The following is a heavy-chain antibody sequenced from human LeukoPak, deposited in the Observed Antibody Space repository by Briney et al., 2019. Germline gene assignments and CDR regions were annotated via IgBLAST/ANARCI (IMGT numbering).Heavy chain of an antibody. D-gene: IGHD3-22*01. J-gene: IGHJ4*02. Sequence: ASVKVSCKASGYTFTGYYMHWVRQAPGQGLEWMGRINPNSGGTNYAQKFQGRVTMTRDTSISTAYMALSRLRSDDTAVYYCARVKYYYDSSGYPYYWGQGTLVTVSS. CDR2: INPNSGGT. CDR3: ARVKYYYDSSGYPYY. CDR1: GYTFTGYY. V-gene: IGHV1-2*06.